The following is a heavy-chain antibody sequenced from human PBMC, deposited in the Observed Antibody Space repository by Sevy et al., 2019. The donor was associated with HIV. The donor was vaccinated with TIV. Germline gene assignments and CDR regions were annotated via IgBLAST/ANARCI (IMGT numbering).Heavy chain of an antibody. CDR3: ARGVATETGYGMDV. Sequence: QSQTLSLTCAISGDSVSSNSAAWNWIRQSPSRGLEWLGRTYSRSKWYNDYAVSVKSRITINRDTAKNQFSLQLNSVTPEDTAVYYCARGVATETGYGMDVWGQGTTVTVSS. CDR1: GDSVSSNSAA. CDR2: TYSRSKWYN. D-gene: IGHD1-1*01. V-gene: IGHV6-1*01. J-gene: IGHJ6*02.